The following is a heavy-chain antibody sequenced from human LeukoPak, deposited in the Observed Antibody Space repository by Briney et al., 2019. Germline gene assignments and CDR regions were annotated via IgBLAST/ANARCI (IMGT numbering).Heavy chain of an antibody. D-gene: IGHD3-22*01. Sequence: GGSLRLSCAASGFTFSSYGMHWVRQAPGKWLEWVAVISYDGSNKYYADSVKGRFTISRDNSKNTLYLQMNSLRAEDTAVYYCAKAEYYDSSGSFDYWGQGTLVTVSS. CDR2: ISYDGSNK. V-gene: IGHV3-30*18. CDR1: GFTFSSYG. J-gene: IGHJ4*02. CDR3: AKAEYYDSSGSFDY.